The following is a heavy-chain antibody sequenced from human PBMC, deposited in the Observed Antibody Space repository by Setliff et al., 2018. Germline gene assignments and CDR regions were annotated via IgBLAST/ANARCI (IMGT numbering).Heavy chain of an antibody. CDR3: ARDLYSSSSGGFYYYYYYMDV. Sequence: SETLSLTCTVSGGSISSHYWSWIRQPPGKGLEWIGYIYYSGSTNYNPSLKSRVTISGDTSKNQFSLKLSSVTAADTAVYYCARDLYSSSSGGFYYYYYYMDVWGKGTTVTSP. CDR1: GGSISSHY. J-gene: IGHJ6*03. CDR2: IYYSGST. V-gene: IGHV4-59*11. D-gene: IGHD6-6*01.